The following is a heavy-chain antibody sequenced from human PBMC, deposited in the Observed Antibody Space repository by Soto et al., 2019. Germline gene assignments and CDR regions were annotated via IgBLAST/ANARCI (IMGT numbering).Heavy chain of an antibody. J-gene: IGHJ6*02. CDR2: IIPILGIA. V-gene: IGHV1-69*08. Sequence: QVQLVQSGAEVKKPRSSVKVSCKASGGTFSSYTISWVRQAPGEGLEWMGRIIPILGIANYAQKCQGRVTITADTSTSTAYMELSSLRSEDTAVYYCARDTTHYYGMGVWGQGTTVTVSS. CDR3: ARDTTHYYGMGV. CDR1: GGTFSSYT. D-gene: IGHD1-1*01.